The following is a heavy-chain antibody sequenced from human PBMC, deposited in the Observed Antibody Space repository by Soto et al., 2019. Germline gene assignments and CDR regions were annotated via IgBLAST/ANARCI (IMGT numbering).Heavy chain of an antibody. CDR1: GGSFSGYY. V-gene: IGHV4-34*01. CDR2: INHSGST. CDR3: ARGKLSDYVWGSYRYHFDY. Sequence: SETLSLTCAVYGGSFSGYYWSWIRQPPGQGLEWIGEINHSGSTNSNPSLKRRVTISVDTSKNQFSLKLSSVTAADTAVYYCARGKLSDYVWGSYRYHFDYWGQGTVVT. D-gene: IGHD3-16*02. J-gene: IGHJ4*02.